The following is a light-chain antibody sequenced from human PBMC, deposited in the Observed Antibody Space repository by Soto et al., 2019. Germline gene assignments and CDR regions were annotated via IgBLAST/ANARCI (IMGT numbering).Light chain of an antibody. Sequence: EKVSPHSPATLSVSLGDLATLSCMASQSVRSNLAWYQQKPGQSPRLLIYGASTRATGIPARFSGSGSGTQFTLTISSLQSEDFAVYYCQQYNNWPPAWTFGQGTKVDI. V-gene: IGKV3-15*01. CDR3: QQYNNWPPAWT. J-gene: IGKJ1*01. CDR1: QSVRSN. CDR2: GAS.